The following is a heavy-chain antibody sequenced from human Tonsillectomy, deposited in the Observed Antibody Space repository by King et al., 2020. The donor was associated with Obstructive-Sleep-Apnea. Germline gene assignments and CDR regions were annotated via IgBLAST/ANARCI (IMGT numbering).Heavy chain of an antibody. J-gene: IGHJ4*02. D-gene: IGHD3-10*01. CDR1: GGSISSYY. V-gene: IGHV4-4*07. CDR2: IHTSGST. Sequence: VQLQESGPGLVKPSETLSLTCTVSGGSISSYYWSWIRQPAGKGMEWIGRIHTSGSTNYNPSLKSRVTMSVDTSKIQFSLKLSSVTAADTALYYCASWKVRGVIQEYWGQGTLVTVSS. CDR3: ASWKVRGVIQEY.